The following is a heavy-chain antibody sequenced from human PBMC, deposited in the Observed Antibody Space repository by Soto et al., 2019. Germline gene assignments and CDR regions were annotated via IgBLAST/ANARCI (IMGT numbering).Heavy chain of an antibody. CDR3: ARGQVGVVATH. D-gene: IGHD5-12*01. Sequence: QVQLQQWGAGLLKPSETLSLTCVVYGGSLSGYYWSWIRQPPGKGLEWIGEIKDGGLTNYSPSLKSPATRSADTPKNQFALKLHSVPAADRAVYYCARGQVGVVATHWDQGTLVTVSS. V-gene: IGHV4-34*01. J-gene: IGHJ4*02. CDR1: GGSLSGYY. CDR2: IKDGGLT.